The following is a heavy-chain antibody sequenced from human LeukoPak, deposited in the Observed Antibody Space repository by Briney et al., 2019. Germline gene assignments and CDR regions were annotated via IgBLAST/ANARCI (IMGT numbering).Heavy chain of an antibody. CDR1: GFTFSSYA. CDR2: ISYDGSNK. CDR3: ARSTGIDSSPVLVGYFDY. D-gene: IGHD3-22*01. V-gene: IGHV3-30-3*01. Sequence: GRSLRLSCAASGFTFSSYAMHWVRQAPGKGLEWVAVISYDGSNKYYADSAKGRFTISRDNSKNTLYRQMNSLRAEDTAVYYCARSTGIDSSPVLVGYFDYWGQGALVTVSS. J-gene: IGHJ4*02.